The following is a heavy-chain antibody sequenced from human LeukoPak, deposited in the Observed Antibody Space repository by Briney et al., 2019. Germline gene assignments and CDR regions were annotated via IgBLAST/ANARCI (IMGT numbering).Heavy chain of an antibody. J-gene: IGHJ4*02. Sequence: GGSLRLSCAASGFTVSSNYMSWVRQAPGKGLEWVSVIYSGGGTYYADSVKGRFTISRDNSKNTLNLQMNSLRAEDTAVYYCASGRNILTGYYTADYWGQGTLVTVSS. CDR3: ASGRNILTGYYTADY. D-gene: IGHD3-9*01. V-gene: IGHV3-53*01. CDR2: IYSGGGT. CDR1: GFTVSSNY.